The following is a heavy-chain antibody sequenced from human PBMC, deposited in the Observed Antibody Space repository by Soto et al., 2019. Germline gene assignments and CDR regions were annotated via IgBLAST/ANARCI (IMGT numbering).Heavy chain of an antibody. J-gene: IGHJ6*02. CDR1: GFTFSSYA. D-gene: IGHD6-6*01. Sequence: GGSLRLSCAASGFTFSSYAMHWVRQAPGKGLEWVAVISYDGSNKYYADSVKGRFTISRDNSKNTLYLQMNSLRAEDTAAYYCARDLGIAARYYYYYGMDVWGQGTTVTVSS. CDR2: ISYDGSNK. CDR3: ARDLGIAARYYYYYGMDV. V-gene: IGHV3-30-3*01.